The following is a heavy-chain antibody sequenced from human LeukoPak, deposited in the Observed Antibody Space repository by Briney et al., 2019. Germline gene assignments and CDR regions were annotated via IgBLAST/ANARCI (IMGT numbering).Heavy chain of an antibody. J-gene: IGHJ6*03. CDR1: GGSFSGYY. CDR2: INHSGST. CDR3: ARFGQLVRWSYYYYYMDV. V-gene: IGHV4-34*01. Sequence: SETLSLTCAVYGGSFSGYYWSWIRQSPGKGLEWIGEINHSGSTNYNPSLKSRVTISVDTSKNQFSLKLSSVTAADTAVYYCARFGQLVRWSYYYYYMDVWGKGTTVTVSS. D-gene: IGHD6-6*01.